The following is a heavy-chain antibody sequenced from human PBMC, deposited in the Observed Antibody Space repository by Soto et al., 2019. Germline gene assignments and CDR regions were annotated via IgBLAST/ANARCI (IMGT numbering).Heavy chain of an antibody. CDR2: ISSSGSTI. CDR1: GFTFSSYE. J-gene: IGHJ5*02. CDR3: ARVWPPIVVVPAASLVDWFDP. D-gene: IGHD2-2*01. Sequence: GGSLRLSCAASGFTFSSYEMNWVRQAPGKGLEWVSYISSSGSTIYYADSVKGRFTISRDNAKNSLYLQMNSLRAEDTAVYYCARVWPPIVVVPAASLVDWFDPWGQGTLVTVSS. V-gene: IGHV3-48*03.